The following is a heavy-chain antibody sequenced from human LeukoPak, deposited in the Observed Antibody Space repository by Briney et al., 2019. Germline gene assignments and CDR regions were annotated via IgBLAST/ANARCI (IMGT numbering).Heavy chain of an antibody. Sequence: SETLSLTSTVSGGSINGHYWSWVRQPPGTGLEWIGHHYYTGFTDYTPSLKSRVTMSVDTSKNQLSLKMSSVTAADTAVYYCARLGINYYDSSGYVYWYFDLWGRGTLVTVSS. D-gene: IGHD3-22*01. J-gene: IGHJ2*01. V-gene: IGHV4-59*08. CDR3: ARLGINYYDSSGYVYWYFDL. CDR1: GGSINGHY. CDR2: HYYTGFT.